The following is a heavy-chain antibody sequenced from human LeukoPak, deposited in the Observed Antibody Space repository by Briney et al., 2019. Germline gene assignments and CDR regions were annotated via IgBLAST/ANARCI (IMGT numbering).Heavy chain of an antibody. Sequence: GGSLRLSCAASGFTFSTYYMAWVRQAPGKGLEWLSSISSGSTTIYCADSVKGRFTISRDNAQNALFLQMNGLRAEDTAVYYCARGRPYYFDYWGQGTLVTVSS. CDR3: ARGRPYYFDY. CDR2: ISSGSTTI. CDR1: GFTFSTYY. V-gene: IGHV3-48*01. J-gene: IGHJ4*02.